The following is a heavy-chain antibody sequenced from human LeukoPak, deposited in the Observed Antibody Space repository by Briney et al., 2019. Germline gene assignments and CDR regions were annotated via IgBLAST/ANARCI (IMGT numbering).Heavy chain of an antibody. CDR2: IYYSGST. D-gene: IGHD3-10*01. Sequence: SETLSLTCTVSGGSISSYYWSWIRQPPGKGLEWIGYIYYSGSTNYNPSLKSRVTISVDTSKNQFSLKLSSVTAADTAVYYCARHSDYGTMVRGVNKWYYFDFWGQGTLVTVSS. J-gene: IGHJ4*02. CDR1: GGSISSYY. CDR3: ARHSDYGTMVRGVNKWYYFDF. V-gene: IGHV4-59*08.